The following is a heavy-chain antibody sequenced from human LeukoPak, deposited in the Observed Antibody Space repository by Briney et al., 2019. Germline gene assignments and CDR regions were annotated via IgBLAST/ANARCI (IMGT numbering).Heavy chain of an antibody. J-gene: IGHJ5*02. CDR3: ARGEKITIFGVVSVDWFDP. CDR2: MXHSGST. V-gene: IGHV4-34*01. D-gene: IGHD3-3*01. Sequence: EMXHSGSTNYHPALKSGGTISEDTSKNQFSLKLSSVTAADTAVYYCARGEKITIFGVVSVDWFDPWGQGTLVTVSS.